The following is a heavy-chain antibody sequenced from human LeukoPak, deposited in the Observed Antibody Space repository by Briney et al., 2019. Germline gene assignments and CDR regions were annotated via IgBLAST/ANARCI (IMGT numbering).Heavy chain of an antibody. D-gene: IGHD2-21*01. Sequence: GGSLRLSCAVSGFIFSDFSMSWVRQAPGKGLEWVAKMDENGNEIFYVDSVKGRFTISRDNAKNSLYLQMNRLRADDTAVYYCARPRGCGTSRCNNFDYWGQGTLVTVSS. CDR3: ARPRGCGTSRCNNFDY. CDR1: GFIFSDFS. V-gene: IGHV3-7*01. J-gene: IGHJ4*02. CDR2: MDENGNEI.